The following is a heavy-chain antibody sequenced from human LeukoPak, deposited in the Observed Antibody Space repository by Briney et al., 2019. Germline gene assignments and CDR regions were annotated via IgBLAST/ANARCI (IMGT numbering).Heavy chain of an antibody. D-gene: IGHD6-6*01. CDR2: ISGSGGGT. J-gene: IGHJ4*02. CDR3: AKVEDSSSSWDFDY. V-gene: IGHV3-23*01. CDR1: GFTFSSYA. Sequence: PGGSLRLSCAASGFTFSSYAMSWVRQAPGKGLEWVSAISGSGGGTYYADSVKGRFTISRDNSKNTLYLQMNSLRAEDTAVYYCAKVEDSSSSWDFDYWGQGTLVTVSS.